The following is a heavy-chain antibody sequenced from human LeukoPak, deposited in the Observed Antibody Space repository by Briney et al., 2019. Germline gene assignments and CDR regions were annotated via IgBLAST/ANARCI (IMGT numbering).Heavy chain of an antibody. V-gene: IGHV3-30*02. Sequence: GGSLRLSCAAPGFTFSSNSMNWVRQAPGKGLEWVAFIRYDGSNKYYADSVKGRFTISRDNSKNTLYLQMNSLRAEDTAVYYCAKGIIAARPDAFDIWGQGTMVTVSS. CDR2: IRYDGSNK. D-gene: IGHD6-6*01. CDR1: GFTFSSNS. J-gene: IGHJ3*02. CDR3: AKGIIAARPDAFDI.